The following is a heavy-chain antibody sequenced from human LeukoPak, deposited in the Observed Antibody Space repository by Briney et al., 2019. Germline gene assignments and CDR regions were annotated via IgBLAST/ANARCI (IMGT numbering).Heavy chain of an antibody. J-gene: IGHJ4*02. D-gene: IGHD3-22*01. CDR1: GFTFSSYA. V-gene: IGHV3-23*01. CDR2: ISTSGGTT. CDR3: ARDRHKYNYDSGGYPPY. Sequence: PGGSLRLSCAASGFTFSSYAMSWVRQAPGKGLEWVSAISTSGGTTYYADSVKGRFTISRDNPKNSLYLQMNTLRAEDTAVYYCARDRHKYNYDSGGYPPYWGQGTLVTVSS.